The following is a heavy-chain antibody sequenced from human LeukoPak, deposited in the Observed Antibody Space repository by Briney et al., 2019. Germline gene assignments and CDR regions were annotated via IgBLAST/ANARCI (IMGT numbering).Heavy chain of an antibody. V-gene: IGHV1-2*02. CDR1: GFTFSSYA. J-gene: IGHJ3*02. Sequence: PGGSLRLSCAASGFTFSSYAMHWVRQAPGQGLEWMGWINPNSGGTNYAQKFQGRVTMTRDTSISTAYMELSRLRSDDTAVYYCARRPRYYYDSSGYSDAFDIWGQGTMVTVSS. CDR2: INPNSGGT. CDR3: ARRPRYYYDSSGYSDAFDI. D-gene: IGHD3-22*01.